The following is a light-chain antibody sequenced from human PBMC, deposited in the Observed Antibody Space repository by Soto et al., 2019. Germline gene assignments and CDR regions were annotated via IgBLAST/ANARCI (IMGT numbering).Light chain of an antibody. J-gene: IGKJ2*01. CDR3: QQYNRPYT. CDR1: ENINRW. V-gene: IGKV1-5*03. Sequence: DIQMTQSPSTLSASVGDRVTITCRASENINRWLAWYQQKPGKAPKLLIYKASSLESGVPSRFSGSGSGTEFTLTISSLQPDDFATYYCQQYNRPYTFGQGTKLEIK. CDR2: KAS.